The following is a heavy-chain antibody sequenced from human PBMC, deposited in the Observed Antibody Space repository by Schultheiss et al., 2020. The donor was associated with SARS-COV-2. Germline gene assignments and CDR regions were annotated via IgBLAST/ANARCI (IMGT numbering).Heavy chain of an antibody. CDR2: INHSGST. D-gene: IGHD6-13*01. Sequence: SETLSLTCTVSGGSISSSSYYWGWIRQPPGKGLEWIGEINHSGSTNYNPSLNSRVTISIDTSTSQFSLTLTAVTAADTAIYYCARDPFKSSFDSRGQGSLVTVSS. J-gene: IGHJ4*02. V-gene: IGHV4-39*07. CDR3: ARDPFKSSFDS. CDR1: GGSISSSSYY.